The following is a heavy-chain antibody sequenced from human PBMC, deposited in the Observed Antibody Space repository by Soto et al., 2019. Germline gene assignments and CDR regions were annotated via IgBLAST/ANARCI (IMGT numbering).Heavy chain of an antibody. J-gene: IGHJ4*02. D-gene: IGHD5-12*01. V-gene: IGHV1-69*06. CDR3: ARDDGEMATTFDY. CDR1: GGTFSSCA. CDR2: IIPIFGTA. Sequence: ASVKVSCKASGGTFSSCAISWVRQAPGQGLEWMGGIIPIFGTANYAQKFQGRVTITADKSTSTAYMELSSLRSEDTAVYYCARDDGEMATTFDYWGPGTLVTVSS.